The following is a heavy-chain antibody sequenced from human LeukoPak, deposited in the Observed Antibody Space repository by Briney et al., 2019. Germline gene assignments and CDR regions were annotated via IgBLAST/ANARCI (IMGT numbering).Heavy chain of an antibody. V-gene: IGHV3-53*01. CDR1: EFTVSSNH. CDR2: IYSGGST. J-gene: IGHJ4*02. Sequence: SGGSLRLSCAASEFTVSSNHMSWVRQAPGKGLEWVSVIYSGGSTDYADSVKGRFTISRDNSKNTLYLQMSSLRAEDTAVYHCARGPAGYNWGQGTLVTVSS. D-gene: IGHD1-1*01. CDR3: ARGPAGYN.